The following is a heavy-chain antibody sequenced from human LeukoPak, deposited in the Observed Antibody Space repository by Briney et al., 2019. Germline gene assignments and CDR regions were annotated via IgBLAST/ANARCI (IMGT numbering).Heavy chain of an antibody. V-gene: IGHV3-7*01. CDR3: SADPGDY. CDR2: INQDGSEK. D-gene: IGHD7-27*01. CDR1: GFTLSSYW. J-gene: IGHJ4*02. Sequence: GGSLRLSCAASGFTLSSYWMSWVRQAPGKGLEWVDNINQDGSEKYYVDSVEGRFNISRDNARNSLYLQMNSLGVDDTAVYFYSADPGDYWGQGTLASVSS.